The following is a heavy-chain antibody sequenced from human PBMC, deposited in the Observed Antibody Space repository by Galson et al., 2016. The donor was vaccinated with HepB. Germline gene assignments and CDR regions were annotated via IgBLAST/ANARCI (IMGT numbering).Heavy chain of an antibody. Sequence: SLRLSCAASGFTLSNVWMHWVRQAPGKGLEWVGRIKREHDGGTTDYAAPVKGRFTISRDDSGNTPYLQMNSLKIEDTGVYYCSTDDVATWGQGTLVTVSS. D-gene: IGHD5-12*01. V-gene: IGHV3-15*01. CDR3: STDDVAT. CDR2: IKREHDGGTT. CDR1: GFTLSNVW. J-gene: IGHJ5*02.